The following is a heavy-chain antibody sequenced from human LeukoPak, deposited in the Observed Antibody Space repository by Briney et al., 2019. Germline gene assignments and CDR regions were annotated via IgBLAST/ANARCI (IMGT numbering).Heavy chain of an antibody. CDR1: GFSFTNYA. J-gene: IGHJ5*02. CDR3: IVFGDSNH. V-gene: IGHV3-53*01. Sequence: GGSLRLSCTGSGFSFTNYAMHWVRQAPGKGLEWVSAIHTSGDTCYADSVKGRFTISRDISKNTLYLQINSLRVEDTAVYYCIVFGDSNHWGQGTLVTVSS. CDR2: IHTSGDT. D-gene: IGHD4-17*01.